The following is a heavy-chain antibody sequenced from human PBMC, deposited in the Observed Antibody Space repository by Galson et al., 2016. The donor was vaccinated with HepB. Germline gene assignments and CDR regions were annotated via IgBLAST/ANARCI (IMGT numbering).Heavy chain of an antibody. CDR2: MNPNSGNG. V-gene: IGHV1-8*01. Sequence: SVKVSCKASGYTFISYDINWVRQATGQGLEWMGWMNPNSGNGGYSQKLQGRVTMTTANSISTAYMELSGLTSDDTAVYYCARGRVTGEPYYFEYWGQGTLVTVSS. J-gene: IGHJ4*02. CDR3: ARGRVTGEPYYFEY. CDR1: GYTFISYD. D-gene: IGHD7-27*01.